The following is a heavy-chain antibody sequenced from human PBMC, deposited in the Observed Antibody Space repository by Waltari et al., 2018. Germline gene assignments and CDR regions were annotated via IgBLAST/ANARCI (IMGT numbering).Heavy chain of an antibody. CDR3: ASYDALRTGRYYYYYYMDV. D-gene: IGHD3-16*01. J-gene: IGHJ6*03. Sequence: QVQLVQSGAEVKKPGASVKVSCKASGYTFTGYYMHWVRQAPGQGLEWMGWINPNRGGTNYAQKFQGRVTMTRDTSISTAYMELSRLRSDDTAVYYCASYDALRTGRYYYYYYMDVWGKGTTVTVSS. V-gene: IGHV1-2*02. CDR1: GYTFTGYY. CDR2: INPNRGGT.